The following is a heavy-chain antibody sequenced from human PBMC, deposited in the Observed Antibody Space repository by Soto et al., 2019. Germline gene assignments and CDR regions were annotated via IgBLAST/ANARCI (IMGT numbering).Heavy chain of an antibody. CDR1: GGTFSSYT. D-gene: IGHD3-9*01. V-gene: IGHV1-69*02. Sequence: SVKVSCKASGGTFSSYTISWVRQAPGQGLEWMGRIIPILGIANYAQKFQGRVTITADKSTSTAYMELSSLRSEDTAVYYCARSGYEILNYYYVDVWGKGTTVTISS. CDR2: IIPILGIA. J-gene: IGHJ6*03. CDR3: ARSGYEILNYYYVDV.